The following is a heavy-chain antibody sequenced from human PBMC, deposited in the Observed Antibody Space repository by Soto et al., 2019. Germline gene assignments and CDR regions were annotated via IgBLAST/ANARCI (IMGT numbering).Heavy chain of an antibody. J-gene: IGHJ4*02. CDR3: AKGGRQWLVTSDFNY. V-gene: IGHV3-30*18. Sequence: VQLVESGGGVVQPGRSLRLSCAATRFTFSDYAIQWVRQAPGKGLEWVAVVSHDGRNTHYADSVKGRFTISRDSSKNTVSLEMTSVRAEDTAVYYCAKGGRQWLVTSDFNYWGQGALVTVSS. CDR2: VSHDGRNT. D-gene: IGHD6-19*01. CDR1: RFTFSDYA.